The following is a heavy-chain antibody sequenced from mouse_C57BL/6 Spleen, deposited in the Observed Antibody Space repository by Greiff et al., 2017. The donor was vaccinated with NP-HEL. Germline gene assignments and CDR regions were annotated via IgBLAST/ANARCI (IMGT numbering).Heavy chain of an antibody. D-gene: IGHD2-4*01. Sequence: DVQLQESGPGLVKPSQSLSLTCSVTGYSITSGYYWNWIRQFPGNKLEWMGYISYDGSNNYNPSLKNRISITRDTSKNQFFLKLNSVTTEDTATYYCARVDYDYPFDYWGQGTTLTVSS. V-gene: IGHV3-6*01. J-gene: IGHJ2*01. CDR1: GYSITSGYY. CDR2: ISYDGSN. CDR3: ARVDYDYPFDY.